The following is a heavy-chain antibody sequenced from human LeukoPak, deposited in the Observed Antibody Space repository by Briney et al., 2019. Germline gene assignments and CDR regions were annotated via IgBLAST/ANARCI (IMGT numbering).Heavy chain of an antibody. CDR3: ARGVVGATPSGDAFDI. Sequence: ASVKVSRKASGYTFTGYYMHWVRQAPGQGLEWMGWINPNSGGTNYAQKFQGRVTMTRDTSISTAYMELSRLRSDDTAVYYCARGVVGATPSGDAFDIWGQGTMVTVSS. CDR2: INPNSGGT. CDR1: GYTFTGYY. J-gene: IGHJ3*02. D-gene: IGHD1-26*01. V-gene: IGHV1-2*02.